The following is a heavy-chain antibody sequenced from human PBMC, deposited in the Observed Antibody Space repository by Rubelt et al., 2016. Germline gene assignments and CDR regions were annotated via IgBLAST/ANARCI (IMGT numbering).Heavy chain of an antibody. CDR1: GGTFSSYA. V-gene: IGHV1-18*01. CDR3: ARGVMNY. CDR2: ISAYNGNT. D-gene: IGHD3-16*01. J-gene: IGHJ4*02. Sequence: QVQLVQSGAEVKKPGSSVKVSCKASGGTFSSYAISWVRQAPGQGLEWMGWISAYNGNTNYARKLQGRVSRTTETSTSTVYMELRSLRSDDTAVYYCARGVMNYWGQGTLVTVAS.